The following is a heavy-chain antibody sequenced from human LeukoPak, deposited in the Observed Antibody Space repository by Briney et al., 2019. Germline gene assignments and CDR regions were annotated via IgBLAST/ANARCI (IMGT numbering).Heavy chain of an antibody. CDR2: ISGNGGRT. CDR1: GFTFSSYA. J-gene: IGHJ6*02. Sequence: QAGGSLRLSCAASGFTFSSYAMSWVRQAPGKGLEWVSTISGNGGRTYYADSVKGRFTISRDNSKNTLYLQMDSLRAEDTAVYACVKDLRDSGNYYYYYGMDVWGQGTTVAVSS. CDR3: VKDLRDSGNYYYYYGMDV. V-gene: IGHV3-23*01. D-gene: IGHD1-26*01.